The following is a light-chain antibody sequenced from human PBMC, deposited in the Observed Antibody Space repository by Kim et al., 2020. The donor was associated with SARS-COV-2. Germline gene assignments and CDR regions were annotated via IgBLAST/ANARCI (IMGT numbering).Light chain of an antibody. CDR1: QSISSY. Sequence: SVGDRVTITCRASQSISSYLNWYQQKPGKAPKLLIYAASSLQSGVPSRFSGSGSGTDFTLTISSLQPGDSATYYCQQSYSTPQMYTFGQGTKLEI. J-gene: IGKJ2*01. CDR3: QQSYSTPQMYT. CDR2: AAS. V-gene: IGKV1-39*01.